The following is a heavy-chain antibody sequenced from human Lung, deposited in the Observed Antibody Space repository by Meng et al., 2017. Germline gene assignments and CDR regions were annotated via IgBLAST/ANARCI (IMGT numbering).Heavy chain of an antibody. CDR1: GYPFTNYG. CDR2: ISVYNVNT. J-gene: IGHJ4*02. D-gene: IGHD6-19*01. Sequence: QVHLVQSGAEGREPGASVNVSCKASGYPFTNYGISWVRQAPGQGLEWMGWISVYNVNTNYAQKFQGRVTMTTDTSTSTTYMELRSLRSDDTGVYYCARSPYSSGWPNFDSWGQGTLVTVSS. V-gene: IGHV1-18*01. CDR3: ARSPYSSGWPNFDS.